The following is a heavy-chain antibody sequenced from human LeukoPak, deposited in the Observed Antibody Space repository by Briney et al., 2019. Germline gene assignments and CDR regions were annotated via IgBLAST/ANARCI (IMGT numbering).Heavy chain of an antibody. CDR3: AKASVLEWCQYYFDY. CDR2: ISCSSGST. D-gene: IGHD3-3*01. Sequence: AGSLRLSCAASGFTFSSYAMSWVRQAPGKGLEWVAAISCSSGSTYYADSVKGRFTITRDNSKNTMYLQTNIQRSEDRAVYYCAKASVLEWCQYYFDYWGQGTLVTVSS. CDR1: GFTFSSYA. V-gene: IGHV3-23*01. J-gene: IGHJ4*02.